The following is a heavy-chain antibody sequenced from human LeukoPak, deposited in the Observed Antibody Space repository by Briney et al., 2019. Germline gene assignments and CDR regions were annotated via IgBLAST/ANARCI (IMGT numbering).Heavy chain of an antibody. J-gene: IGHJ4*02. CDR3: ARRGYSDSSGYDY. CDR1: GFIFSNYA. V-gene: IGHV3-23*01. CDR2: ISGSGGST. Sequence: GGSLRLSCAASGFIFSNYAMSWVRQAPGKGLEWVSGISGSGGSTVYADSVKGRFTISRDNSKNIMYLQMNSLRAEDTAIYYCARRGYSDSSGYDYWGQGTLVTVSS. D-gene: IGHD3-22*01.